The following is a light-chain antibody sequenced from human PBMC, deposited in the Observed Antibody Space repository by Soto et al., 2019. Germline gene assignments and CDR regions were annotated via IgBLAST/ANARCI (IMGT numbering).Light chain of an antibody. J-gene: IGKJ3*01. Sequence: EIVMTQSPATLSVSPGERATLSCRASQSVSSYLAWYQQKPGQAPRLLIYGASTRATGIPARFSGSGSGTEFTLTISSLQSEDFAVYYCQHYNNWPPFTFGPGTKVDIK. CDR2: GAS. CDR3: QHYNNWPPFT. CDR1: QSVSSY. V-gene: IGKV3-15*01.